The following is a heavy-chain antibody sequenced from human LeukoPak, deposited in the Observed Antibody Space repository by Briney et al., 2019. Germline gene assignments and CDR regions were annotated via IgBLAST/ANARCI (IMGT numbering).Heavy chain of an antibody. CDR2: VFSSGRT. CDR3: ARARTQYSDGSGLNWFDP. D-gene: IGHD3-22*01. CDR1: GDSVSSGGY. J-gene: IGHJ5*02. V-gene: IGHV4-31*03. Sequence: SETLSLTCTVSGDSVSSGGYSWLRQLPGMGLEWIGYVFSSGRTYYNASLKSRVTISLDTSKNQFSLRLSSVTAADKAVYYCARARTQYSDGSGLNWFDPWGQGTLVTVSS.